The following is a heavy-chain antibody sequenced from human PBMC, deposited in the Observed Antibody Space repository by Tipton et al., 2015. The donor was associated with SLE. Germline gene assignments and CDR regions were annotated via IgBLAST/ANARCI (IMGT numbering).Heavy chain of an antibody. CDR1: GGSISSDH. CDR3: ARGMVTWRGAIVGVDV. J-gene: IGHJ6*02. D-gene: IGHD2-21*02. V-gene: IGHV4-59*01. Sequence: TLSLTCSVSGGSISSDHWIWIRQPPGKGLEWLGYISDGGGTNYNPSLKSRVTISEDRSTNQFSLRLTSVTAADTAVYYCARGMVTWRGAIVGVDVWGQGTTVNVSS. CDR2: ISDGGGT.